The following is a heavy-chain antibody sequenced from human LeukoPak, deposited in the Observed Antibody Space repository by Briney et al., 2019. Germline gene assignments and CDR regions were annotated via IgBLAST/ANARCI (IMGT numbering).Heavy chain of an antibody. J-gene: IGHJ3*02. CDR2: IKLSGGST. CDR1: GYTFTSYY. Sequence: ASVKVSCKASGYTFTSYYMHWVRQAPGQGQEWMGMIKLSGGSTSYAQKFQGRVTMTRDTSTTTVYMQLSSLRSEDTAVYYCARDQGELLQSDAFDIWGQGTMVTVSS. D-gene: IGHD1-26*01. V-gene: IGHV1-46*01. CDR3: ARDQGELLQSDAFDI.